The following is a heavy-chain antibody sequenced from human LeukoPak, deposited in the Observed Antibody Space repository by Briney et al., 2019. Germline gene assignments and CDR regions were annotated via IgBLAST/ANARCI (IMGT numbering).Heavy chain of an antibody. J-gene: IGHJ5*02. CDR2: IYHTGNT. CDR1: GFSVNSEKY. Sequence: PSETLSLTCEVSGFSVNSEKYWGWIRQPPGKGLEWLGTIYHTGNTYYTPSLKSRLSISVDTSKNQFSLKFTSVTAADTAVYYCERSHSGWQGHNNWFDPWGQGSLVTVSS. V-gene: IGHV4-38-2*01. CDR3: ERSHSGWQGHNNWFDP. D-gene: IGHD6-19*01.